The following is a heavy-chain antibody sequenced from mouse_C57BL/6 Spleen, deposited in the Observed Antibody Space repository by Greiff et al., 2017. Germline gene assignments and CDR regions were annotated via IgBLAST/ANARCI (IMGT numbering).Heavy chain of an antibody. CDR3: ARHEDRAYYGSSYVYFDY. D-gene: IGHD1-1*01. Sequence: VMLVESGAELVKPGASVKLSCKASGYTFTEYTIHWVKQRSGQGLEWIGWFYPGSGSIKYNEKFKDKATLTADKSSSTVYMELSRLTSEDSAVYFCARHEDRAYYGSSYVYFDYWGQGTTLTVSS. CDR1: GYTFTEYT. V-gene: IGHV1-62-2*01. J-gene: IGHJ2*01. CDR2: FYPGSGSI.